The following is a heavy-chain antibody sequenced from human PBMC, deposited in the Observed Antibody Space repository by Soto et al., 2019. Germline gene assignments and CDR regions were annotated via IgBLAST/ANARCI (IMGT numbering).Heavy chain of an antibody. V-gene: IGHV2-5*02. CDR1: GFSLSTSGVG. J-gene: IGHJ4*02. CDR3: AHFAYYGSASLDN. D-gene: IGHD3-10*01. CDR2: IYWDDDK. Sequence: QITLKESGPTLVKPTQTLTLTCPVSGFSLSTSGVGVAWIRQPPGKALQWLGIIYWDDDKRYSPSLWSRLTITKERSKTQVVLSMANMQSVDTATYFCAHFAYYGSASLDNWGQGTLVSVSS.